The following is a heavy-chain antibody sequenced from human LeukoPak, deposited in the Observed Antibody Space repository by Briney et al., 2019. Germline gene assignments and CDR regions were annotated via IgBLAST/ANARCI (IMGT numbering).Heavy chain of an antibody. CDR3: AREPIVVVPAGPYYYYYMDV. CDR1: GGSISSYY. Sequence: PSETLSLTCTVSGGSISSYYWSWIRQPPGKGLEWIGYIYYSGSTNYNPSLKSRVTISVDTSKNQFSLKLSSVTAADTAVYYCAREPIVVVPAGPYYYYYMDVWGKGTTVTVSS. J-gene: IGHJ6*03. D-gene: IGHD2-2*01. CDR2: IYYSGST. V-gene: IGHV4-59*12.